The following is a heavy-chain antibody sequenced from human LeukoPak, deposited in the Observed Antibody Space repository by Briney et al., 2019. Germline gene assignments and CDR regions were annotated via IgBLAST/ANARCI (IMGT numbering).Heavy chain of an antibody. CDR1: GFTFNTYA. CDR3: ARDLSRYYNDY. J-gene: IGHJ4*02. CDR2: IGGSGGSP. V-gene: IGHV3-23*01. Sequence: GGSLRLSCEASGFTFNTYAMNWVRQAPGKGLEWVSVIGGSGGSPYYADSVKGRFTISRDNSKNTLYLQMNSLRAEDTAVYYCARDLSRYYNDYCGQGTLVTVSS.